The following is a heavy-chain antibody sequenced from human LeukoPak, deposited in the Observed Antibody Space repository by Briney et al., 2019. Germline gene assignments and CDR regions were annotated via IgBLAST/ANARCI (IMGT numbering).Heavy chain of an antibody. CDR3: ARDREGLAYFDY. CDR1: GFIFSDYS. Sequence: HAGGSLRLPCEASGFIFSDYSMNWVRQAPGKGLEWVSYISSSSIQYADSVKGRFTISRDNAKNSLSLQMNSLRDDDTAVYYCARDREGLAYFDYWGQGTLVTVSS. V-gene: IGHV3-48*02. D-gene: IGHD3/OR15-3a*01. CDR2: ISSSSI. J-gene: IGHJ4*02.